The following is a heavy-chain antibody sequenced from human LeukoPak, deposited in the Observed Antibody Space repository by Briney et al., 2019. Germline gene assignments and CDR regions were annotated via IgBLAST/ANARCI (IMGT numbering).Heavy chain of an antibody. J-gene: IGHJ5*02. CDR2: LSSSGST. CDR3: ARLLRTGNTGYYYDP. V-gene: IGHV4-59*08. CDR1: GSSVSGLY. D-gene: IGHD3-3*01. Sequence: SETLSLTCTVSGSSVSGLYWRWIRQPPGKRLEWIGHLSSSGSTKYNPSLKSRVTMSVDASTNHFSLKVNSVTAADTAVYYCARLLRTGNTGYYYDPWGQGMLVTVSS.